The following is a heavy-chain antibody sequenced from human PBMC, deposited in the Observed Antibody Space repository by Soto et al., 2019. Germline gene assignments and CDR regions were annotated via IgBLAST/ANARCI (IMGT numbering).Heavy chain of an antibody. CDR3: ARTPETRDWLDP. CDR2: IYYIGA. Sequence: QVQLQQSGPGLVRPSETLSLSCSVSGASVSSYYWSWVRQPPGKGLEWIGYIYYIGAYYNPSLKRRVTISVDTSKNQFSLXXXXVTAADTAVYYCARTPETRDWLDPXXXXXXVXVSS. V-gene: IGHV4-59*02. CDR1: GASVSSYY. D-gene: IGHD1-7*01. J-gene: IGHJ5*02.